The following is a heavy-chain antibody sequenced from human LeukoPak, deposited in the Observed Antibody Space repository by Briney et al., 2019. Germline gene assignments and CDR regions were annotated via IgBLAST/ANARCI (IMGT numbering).Heavy chain of an antibody. D-gene: IGHD3-22*01. V-gene: IGHV3-74*01. J-gene: IGHJ3*02. CDR3: ARGYDSSGYYYDAFDI. CDR1: GFTFSSYW. CDR2: INSDGSST. Sequence: GGSLRLSCAASGFTFSSYWMHWVRQAPGKGLVWVSRINSDGSSTSYADSVKGRFTISRDNAKNTLYLQMNSLRAEDTAVYYCARGYDSSGYYYDAFDIWGQGTMVTVSS.